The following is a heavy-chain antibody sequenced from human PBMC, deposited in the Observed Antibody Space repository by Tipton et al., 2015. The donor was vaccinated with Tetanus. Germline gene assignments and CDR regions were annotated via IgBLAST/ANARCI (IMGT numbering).Heavy chain of an antibody. CDR1: GYTFTSYA. D-gene: IGHD4-17*01. CDR2: INADNGNT. CDR3: ARNYGDYVLYAVDI. J-gene: IGHJ3*02. Sequence: QSGPEVKKPGASEKVSCKASGYTFTSYAVHWVRQAPGQRLEWMGWINADNGNTKYSQKFQGRVTITRDTSASTAYMELSSLRSEDTAVYYCARNYGDYVLYAVDIWGQGTMVTVSS. V-gene: IGHV1-3*01.